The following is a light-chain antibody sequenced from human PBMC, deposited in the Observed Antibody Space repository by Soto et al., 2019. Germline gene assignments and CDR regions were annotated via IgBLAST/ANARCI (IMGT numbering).Light chain of an antibody. Sequence: EVVMTQSPATVSVSPGEGVTLSCRASQTISNDLAWYQQKPGQAPRLLIYGASTRATGIPARFSGSGSGTEFTLTISSLQSEDFAVYYCQQYNNWPRTFGQGTKV. J-gene: IGKJ1*01. CDR1: QTISND. V-gene: IGKV3-15*01. CDR3: QQYNNWPRT. CDR2: GAS.